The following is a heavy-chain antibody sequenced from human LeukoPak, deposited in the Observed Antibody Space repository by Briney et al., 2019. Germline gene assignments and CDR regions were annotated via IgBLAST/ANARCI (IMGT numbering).Heavy chain of an antibody. CDR3: ARGGTMTTVPL. V-gene: IGHV4-59*08. D-gene: IGHD4-17*01. J-gene: IGHJ4*02. Sequence: PSETLSLTCIVSGGSMSSYYWSWIRQPPGKGLEWIGYMYYSGSTNYNYNPSLKSRVTISADTSKNQFSLKLSSVTAADTAVYYCARGGTMTTVPLWGQGTLVTVSS. CDR2: MYYSGST. CDR1: GGSMSSYY.